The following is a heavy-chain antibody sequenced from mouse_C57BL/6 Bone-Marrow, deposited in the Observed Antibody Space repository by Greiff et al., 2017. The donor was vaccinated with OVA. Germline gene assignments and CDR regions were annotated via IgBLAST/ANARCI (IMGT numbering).Heavy chain of an antibody. CDR3: ARGDYYDYDGGAWFAY. CDR2: INSNNGGT. CDR1: GYTFTDYN. V-gene: IGHV1-18*01. Sequence: VQLQQSGPELAKPGASVKIPCKASGYTFTDYNMDWVKQSHGKSLEWIGDINSNNGGTIYNQKFKGKATLTVDKSSSTAYMERRSLTSEDTAVYYCARGDYYDYDGGAWFAYWGQGTLVTVSA. J-gene: IGHJ3*01. D-gene: IGHD2-4*01.